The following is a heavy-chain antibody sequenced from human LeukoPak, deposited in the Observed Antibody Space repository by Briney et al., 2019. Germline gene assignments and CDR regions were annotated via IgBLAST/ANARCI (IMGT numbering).Heavy chain of an antibody. Sequence: GGSLRLSWAASGFTFSSYAMHWVRQAPDKGLEWVAVISYDGSNKYYADSVKGRFTISRDNSKNTLYLQMNSLRAEDTAVYYCARGGHCSSTSCYGYYYYYGMDVWGQGTTVTVSS. D-gene: IGHD2-2*01. J-gene: IGHJ6*02. CDR1: GFTFSSYA. V-gene: IGHV3-30-3*01. CDR2: ISYDGSNK. CDR3: ARGGHCSSTSCYGYYYYYGMDV.